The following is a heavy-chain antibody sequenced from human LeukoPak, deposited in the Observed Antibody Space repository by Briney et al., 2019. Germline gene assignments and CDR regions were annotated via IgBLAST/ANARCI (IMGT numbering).Heavy chain of an antibody. CDR3: ARIAYGDVDY. J-gene: IGHJ4*02. CDR2: IYHSGST. CDR1: GGSISSSNW. D-gene: IGHD4-17*01. V-gene: IGHV4-4*02. Sequence: SETLSLTCAVSGGSISSSNWWSWVRQPPGKGLEWIGEIYHSGSTNYNPSLKRRVTISVDKSKTQFSLKLSSVTAADTAVYYCARIAYGDVDYWGQGTLVTVSS.